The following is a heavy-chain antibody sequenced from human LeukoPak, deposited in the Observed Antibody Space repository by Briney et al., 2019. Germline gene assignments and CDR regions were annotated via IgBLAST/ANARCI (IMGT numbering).Heavy chain of an antibody. CDR3: ARHPRGYSYGYYDY. CDR2: ISPSGST. J-gene: IGHJ4*02. V-gene: IGHV4-4*02. CDR1: DVSIFRSNW. Sequence: PSETLSLTCAVSDVSIFRSNWWSWVRQPPGKGLEWIGQISPSGSTNYSPSLKSRVTISVDTSKNQFSLKLSSVTAADTAVYYCARHPRGYSYGYYDYWGQGTLVTVSS. D-gene: IGHD5-18*01.